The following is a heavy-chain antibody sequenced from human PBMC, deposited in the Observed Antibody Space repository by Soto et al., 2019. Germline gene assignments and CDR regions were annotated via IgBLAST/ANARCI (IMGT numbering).Heavy chain of an antibody. Sequence: SVEVSCKASGGTFSSYAISWVRQAPGQGLEWMGGIIPIFGTANYAQKFQGRVTITADESTSTAYMELSSLRSEDTAVYYCAKGIVATIRGGNWFDPWGQGTLVTVSS. V-gene: IGHV1-69*13. J-gene: IGHJ5*02. CDR3: AKGIVATIRGGNWFDP. D-gene: IGHD5-12*01. CDR2: IIPIFGTA. CDR1: GGTFSSYA.